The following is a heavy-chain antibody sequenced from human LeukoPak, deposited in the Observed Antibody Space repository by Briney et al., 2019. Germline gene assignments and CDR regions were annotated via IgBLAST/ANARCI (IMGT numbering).Heavy chain of an antibody. CDR1: GYTFTGYY. Sequence: EASVKVSCKASGYTFTGYYMHWVRQAPGQGLEWMGRIIPIFGTANYAQKFQGRVTITTDESTSTAYMELSSLRSEDTAVYYCARDQPGYSYGFSWFDPWGQGTLVTVSS. CDR3: ARDQPGYSYGFSWFDP. D-gene: IGHD5-18*01. V-gene: IGHV1-69*05. CDR2: IIPIFGTA. J-gene: IGHJ5*02.